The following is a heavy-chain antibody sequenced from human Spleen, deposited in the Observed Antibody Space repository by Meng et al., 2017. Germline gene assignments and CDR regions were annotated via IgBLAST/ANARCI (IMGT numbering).Heavy chain of an antibody. J-gene: IGHJ4*02. D-gene: IGHD6-13*01. Sequence: ASVKVSCKASGYTFIGQWLYWVRQAPGQGLEWIGLINPRDGSTNYAHKFPGRVTMTGDTSISTAYMDLSGLRSDDTAVYYCARDEDISAAGKLFGDYWGQGTLVTVSS. V-gene: IGHV1-2*07. CDR2: INPRDGST. CDR3: ARDEDISAAGKLFGDY. CDR1: GYTFIGQW.